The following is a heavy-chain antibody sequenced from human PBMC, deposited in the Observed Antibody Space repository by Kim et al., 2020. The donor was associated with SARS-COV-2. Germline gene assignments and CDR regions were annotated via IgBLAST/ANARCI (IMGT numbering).Heavy chain of an antibody. CDR1: GGSFSGYY. J-gene: IGHJ6*02. D-gene: IGHD5-18*01. Sequence: SETLSLTCAAYGGSFSGYYWSWIRQPPGKGLEWIGEINHSGSTNYNPSLKSRVTISVDTTKNQFPLKQSSVTAADTAVYYCARDTAPYGIDVWGQGTTVTVSS. V-gene: IGHV4-34*01. CDR2: INHSGST. CDR3: ARDTAPYGIDV.